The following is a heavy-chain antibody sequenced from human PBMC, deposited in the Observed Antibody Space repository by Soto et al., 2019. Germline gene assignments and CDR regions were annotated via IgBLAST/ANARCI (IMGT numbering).Heavy chain of an antibody. CDR2: IKQDGSEK. J-gene: IGHJ6*03. V-gene: IGHV3-7*01. CDR1: GFPFSSYW. D-gene: IGHD3-3*01. Sequence: LSLTCAASGFPFSSYWMSWVRQAPGKGLEWVANIKQDGSEKYYVDSVKGRFTISRDNAKNSLYLQMNSLRAEDTAVYYCASLFAYYDFWSGYYPYYYMDVWGKGTTVTVSS. CDR3: ASLFAYYDFWSGYYPYYYMDV.